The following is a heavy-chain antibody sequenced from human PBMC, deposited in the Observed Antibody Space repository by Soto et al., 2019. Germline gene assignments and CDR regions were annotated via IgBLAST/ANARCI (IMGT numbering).Heavy chain of an antibody. V-gene: IGHV5-10-1*01. Sequence: GESLKISCKGSGYSFTSYWISWVRQMPGKGLEWMGRIDPSDSYTNYSPSFQGHVTISADKSISTAYLQWSSLKASDTAMHYCARHGPVSIAARHVGWFDPWGQGTLVTVSS. CDR1: GYSFTSYW. CDR3: ARHGPVSIAARHVGWFDP. CDR2: IDPSDSYT. D-gene: IGHD6-6*01. J-gene: IGHJ5*02.